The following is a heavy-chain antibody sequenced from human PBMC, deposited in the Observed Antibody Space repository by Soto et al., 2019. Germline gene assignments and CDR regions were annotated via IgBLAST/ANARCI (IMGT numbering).Heavy chain of an antibody. CDR1: GFTVSSNY. V-gene: IGHV3-53*01. CDR2: IYSGGST. Sequence: PGGSLRLSCAASGFTVSSNYMSWVRQAPGKGLEWVSVIYSGGSTYYADSVKGRFTISRDNSKNTLYLQMNSLRAEDTAVYYCAKLGGYSYAQHFDYWGQGTLVTVSS. CDR3: AKLGGYSYAQHFDY. J-gene: IGHJ4*02. D-gene: IGHD5-18*01.